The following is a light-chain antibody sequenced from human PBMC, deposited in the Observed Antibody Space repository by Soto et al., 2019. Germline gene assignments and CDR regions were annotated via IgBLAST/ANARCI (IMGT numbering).Light chain of an antibody. CDR2: GAS. CDR1: QGIRAE. J-gene: IGKJ2*01. Sequence: AIQMTQFPASLSASVGDRVTITCRASQGIRAELGWYQQKPGKAPKLLIYGASRLESGVPSRFSGSGSGTDFSLTIYSLRPEDSATYFCLQDYNYPRTFGQGTKLQIK. V-gene: IGKV1-6*01. CDR3: LQDYNYPRT.